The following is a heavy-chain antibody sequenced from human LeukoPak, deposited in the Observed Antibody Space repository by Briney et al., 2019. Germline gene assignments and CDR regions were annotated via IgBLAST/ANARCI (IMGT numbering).Heavy chain of an antibody. CDR3: ARVLSGSYYNDKRNWFDP. V-gene: IGHV4-4*07. J-gene: IGHJ5*02. D-gene: IGHD3-10*01. CDR2: IYTSGST. Sequence: PSETLSLTCTVSGGSISSYYWSWIRQPAGKGLEWIGRIYTSGSTNYNPSLKSRVTMSVDTSKNQFSLKLSSVTAADTAVYYCARVLSGSYYNDKRNWFDPWGQGTLVTVSS. CDR1: GGSISSYY.